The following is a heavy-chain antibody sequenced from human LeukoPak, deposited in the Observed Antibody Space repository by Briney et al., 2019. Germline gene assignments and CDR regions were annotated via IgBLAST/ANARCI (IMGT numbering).Heavy chain of an antibody. CDR1: GYTLTELS. Sequence: ASVKVSCKVSGYTLTELSMHWVRQAPGKGLEWMGGFDPEDGETIYAQKFQGRVTMTEDTSTDTAYMELSSPRSEDTAVYYCAASQYYDFWSGSEDWGQGTLVTVSS. CDR2: FDPEDGET. V-gene: IGHV1-24*01. D-gene: IGHD3-3*01. J-gene: IGHJ4*02. CDR3: AASQYYDFWSGSED.